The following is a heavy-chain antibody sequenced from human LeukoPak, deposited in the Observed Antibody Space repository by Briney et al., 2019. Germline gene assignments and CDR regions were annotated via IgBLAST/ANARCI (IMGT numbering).Heavy chain of an antibody. D-gene: IGHD4-17*01. Sequence: ASVKVSCKASGYTFTGYYMHWVRQAPGQGLEWMGWINPNSGGTNYAQKFQGRVTMTRDTSISTAYMELSRLRSDDTAVYYYARWSSLHYGDSNFDYWGQGTLVTVSS. V-gene: IGHV1-2*02. CDR2: INPNSGGT. CDR3: ARWSSLHYGDSNFDY. CDR1: GYTFTGYY. J-gene: IGHJ4*02.